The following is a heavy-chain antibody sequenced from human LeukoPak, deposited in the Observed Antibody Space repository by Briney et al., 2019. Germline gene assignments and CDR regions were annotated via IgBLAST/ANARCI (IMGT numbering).Heavy chain of an antibody. J-gene: IGHJ3*02. CDR2: INPSGGST. CDR3: AREGGDDSSGYDAFDI. CDR1: GYTFTSYY. Sequence: ASVKVSCKASGYTFTSYYMHWVRRAPGQGLEWMGIINPSGGSTSYAQKFQGRVTMTRDTSTSTVYMELSSLRSEDTAVYYCAREGGDDSSGYDAFDIWGQGTMVTVSS. V-gene: IGHV1-46*01. D-gene: IGHD3-22*01.